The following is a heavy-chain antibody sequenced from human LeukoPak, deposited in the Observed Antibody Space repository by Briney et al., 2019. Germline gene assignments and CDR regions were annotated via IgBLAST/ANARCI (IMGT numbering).Heavy chain of an antibody. CDR3: ATRRGSIAVAAYYFHA. D-gene: IGHD6-19*01. J-gene: IGHJ4*02. CDR1: GDTLSELS. Sequence: ASVKVSCKVSGDTLSELSMHWVRQAPEEGLEWMGGFDPEDGETIYAQKFQGRVTMTEDTSTDTVYMELTSLRSGDTAVYYCATRRGSIAVAAYYFHAWGQGTLVTVSS. V-gene: IGHV1-24*01. CDR2: FDPEDGET.